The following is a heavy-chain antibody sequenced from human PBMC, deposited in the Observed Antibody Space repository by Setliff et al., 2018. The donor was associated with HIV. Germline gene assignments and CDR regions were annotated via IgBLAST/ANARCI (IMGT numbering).Heavy chain of an antibody. J-gene: IGHJ6*03. CDR2: INPKSGGT. D-gene: IGHD3-16*01. V-gene: IGHV1-2*02. Sequence: AASVKVSCKASGYTFTDYYMHWVRQAPGQGLEWMGWINPKSGGTNSALKFQGRVTMTRDTSISTAYMDLGRLRSDDTAVYYCARDGGGPGDYYYYYMDVWAKGTTVTVSS. CDR1: GYTFTDYY. CDR3: ARDGGGPGDYYYYYMDV.